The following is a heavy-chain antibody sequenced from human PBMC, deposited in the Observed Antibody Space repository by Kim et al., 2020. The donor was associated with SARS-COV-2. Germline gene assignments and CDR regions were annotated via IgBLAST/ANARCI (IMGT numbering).Heavy chain of an antibody. J-gene: IGHJ4*02. V-gene: IGHV4-4*07. CDR3: ARDRLEYSSWAGFDY. D-gene: IGHD6-6*01. Sequence: SVKRRVDMSVDTSKDQFSLKLSSLTAADTAVYYCARDRLEYSSWAGFDYWGQGTLVTVSS.